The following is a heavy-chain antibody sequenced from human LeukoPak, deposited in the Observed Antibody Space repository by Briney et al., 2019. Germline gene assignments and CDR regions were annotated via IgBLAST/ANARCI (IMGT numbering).Heavy chain of an antibody. CDR1: GGSFSGYY. J-gene: IGHJ4*02. D-gene: IGHD6-19*01. CDR3: ARHTHPYSSGWAADY. V-gene: IGHV4-34*01. CDR2: INHSGST. Sequence: SETLSLTCAVYGGSFSGYYWSWIRQPPGKGLEWIGEINHSGSTNYNPSLKSRVTISVDTSKNQFSLKLSSVTAADTAVYYCARHTHPYSSGWAADYWGQGTLVTVSS.